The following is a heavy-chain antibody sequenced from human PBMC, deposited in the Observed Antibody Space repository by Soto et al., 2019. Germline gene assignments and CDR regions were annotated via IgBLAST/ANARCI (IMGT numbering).Heavy chain of an antibody. V-gene: IGHV4-34*01. CDR3: ARHETNWNYPYYFDY. D-gene: IGHD1-7*01. J-gene: IGHJ4*02. CDR1: GFTFSNYA. Sequence: GSLRLSCAASGFTFSNYAMNWVRQAPGKGLEWVSAISGSGSTYYNPSLKSRVTISVDTSKNQFSLKLSSVTAADTAVYYCARHETNWNYPYYFDYWGQGTLVTVSS. CDR2: ISGSGST.